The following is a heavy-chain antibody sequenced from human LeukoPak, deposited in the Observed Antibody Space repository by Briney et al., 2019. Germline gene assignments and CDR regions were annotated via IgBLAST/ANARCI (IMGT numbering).Heavy chain of an antibody. V-gene: IGHV4-59*01. J-gene: IGHJ4*02. CDR3: ARGRGSLTY. Sequence: KASETLSLTCTVSGGSMSPNYWRWIRQPPGKGLEWIGSIFYTGTTNYNPSLKSRVTISVDTSKNQFSLKLTSVTAADTAVYYCARGRGSLTYWGQGTLATVSS. CDR2: IFYTGTT. CDR1: GGSMSPNY. D-gene: IGHD3-10*01.